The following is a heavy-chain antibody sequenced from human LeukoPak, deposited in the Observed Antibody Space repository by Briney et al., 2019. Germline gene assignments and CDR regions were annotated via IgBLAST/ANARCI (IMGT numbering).Heavy chain of an antibody. CDR2: TYYRSKWYN. CDR3: ARGVSSAWPFDY. CDR1: GDSVCSNSAA. D-gene: IGHD6-19*01. Sequence: SQTLSLTCAISGDSVCSNSAAWNWIRQSPSRGLECLGRTYYRSKWYNDYAVSVKSRITINPDTSKNHFSLQLNSVTPEDTAVYYCARGVSSAWPFDYWGQATLVTVSS. V-gene: IGHV6-1*01. J-gene: IGHJ4*02.